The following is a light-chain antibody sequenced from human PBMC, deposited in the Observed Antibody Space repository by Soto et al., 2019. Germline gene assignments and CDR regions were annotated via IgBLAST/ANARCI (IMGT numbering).Light chain of an antibody. Sequence: QSALTQPASVSGSPGQSITISCTGASGDVGGHDYVSWYQQHPGKAPKLMIYDVSNRPSGVSNRFSGSKSGNTASLTISGLQAEDEDDYYCCSCSRSSPLYAFGTGTKLTVL. CDR3: CSCSRSSPLYA. CDR1: SGDVGGHDY. CDR2: DVS. J-gene: IGLJ1*01. V-gene: IGLV2-14*01.